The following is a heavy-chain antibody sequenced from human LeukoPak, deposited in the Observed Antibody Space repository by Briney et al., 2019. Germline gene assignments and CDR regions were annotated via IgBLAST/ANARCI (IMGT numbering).Heavy chain of an antibody. Sequence: GGPLRLSCAGSGFTVSSYAMSWVRQAPGKGLVWVSRIKSDGSSTSYADSVKGRFTISRDNAKNTLYLQMNSLRAEDTAVYYCARENYYGMDVWGQGTTVTVSS. CDR1: GFTVSSYA. CDR3: ARENYYGMDV. CDR2: IKSDGSST. V-gene: IGHV3-74*01. J-gene: IGHJ6*02.